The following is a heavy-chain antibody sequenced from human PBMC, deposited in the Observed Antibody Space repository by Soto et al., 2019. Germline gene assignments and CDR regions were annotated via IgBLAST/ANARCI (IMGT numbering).Heavy chain of an antibody. Sequence: QITLKESGPALVKPTQTLTLTCTFSGFSLSTSGVGVGWIRQPPGKALEWLALIYWDDDKRYSPSLKSRLTITEDPSKNQVVPTMPNLHPGDTATYYFARPWFGESYYCGMDVWGQGTTVTVSS. CDR1: GFSLSTSGVG. CDR3: ARPWFGESYYCGMDV. V-gene: IGHV2-5*02. CDR2: IYWDDDK. J-gene: IGHJ6*02. D-gene: IGHD3-10*01.